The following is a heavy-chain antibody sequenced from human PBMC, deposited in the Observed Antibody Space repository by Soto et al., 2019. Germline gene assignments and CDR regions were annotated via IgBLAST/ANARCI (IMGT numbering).Heavy chain of an antibody. Sequence: ESGGGVVQPGRSLRLSCAASGFTFSSYGMHWVRQAPGKGLEWVAVIWYDGSNKYYADSVKGRFTISRDNSKNTLYLQMNSLRAEDTAVYYCARGSYYDSSGYYFDAFDIWGQGTMVTVSS. CDR2: IWYDGSNK. D-gene: IGHD3-22*01. CDR3: ARGSYYDSSGYYFDAFDI. V-gene: IGHV3-33*01. J-gene: IGHJ3*02. CDR1: GFTFSSYG.